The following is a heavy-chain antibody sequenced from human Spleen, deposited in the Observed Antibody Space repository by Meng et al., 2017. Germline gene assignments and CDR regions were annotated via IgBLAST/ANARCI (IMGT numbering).Heavy chain of an antibody. CDR3: ERQILAVDGPGLDD. V-gene: IGHV1-69*06. Sequence: SVKVSCKASGGTFSSYAISWVRQAPGQGLEWMGGIIPIFGTANYAQKLQGRVTITADKSTSTAYMELRSLRSENAAVYYGERQILAVDGPGLDDWGQGTLVTVSS. CDR2: IIPIFGTA. J-gene: IGHJ4*02. CDR1: GGTFSSYA. D-gene: IGHD2-2*01.